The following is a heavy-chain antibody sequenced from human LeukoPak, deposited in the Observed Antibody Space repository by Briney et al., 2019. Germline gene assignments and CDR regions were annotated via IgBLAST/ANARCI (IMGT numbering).Heavy chain of an antibody. V-gene: IGHV3-23*01. Sequence: GGSLRLSCEASGFTFSSYGRSWVRKAPGKGLEWVSAISVSGGGTYYTDSVKGRFTISRDNSKNTLYLQMNSLRAEDTAVHYCAKERPTRRYCSGGSCYSRYFDYWGQGTLVTVSS. CDR2: ISVSGGGT. D-gene: IGHD2-15*01. CDR1: GFTFSSYG. J-gene: IGHJ4*02. CDR3: AKERPTRRYCSGGSCYSRYFDY.